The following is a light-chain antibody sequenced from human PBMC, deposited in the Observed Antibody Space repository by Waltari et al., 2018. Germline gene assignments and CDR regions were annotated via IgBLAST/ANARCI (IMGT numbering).Light chain of an antibody. CDR1: SSDVGNYNF. V-gene: IGLV2-23*01. CDR2: EGS. CDR3: CSYAGSTTFYV. Sequence: QSALTQPASVSGSPGQSITISCPGTSSDVGNYNFVSWYQQHPGKAPQLMIYEGSKRPSGVSNRFSGSKSGNTASLTISGLQAEDEADYYCCSYAGSTTFYVFGTETKVTVV. J-gene: IGLJ1*01.